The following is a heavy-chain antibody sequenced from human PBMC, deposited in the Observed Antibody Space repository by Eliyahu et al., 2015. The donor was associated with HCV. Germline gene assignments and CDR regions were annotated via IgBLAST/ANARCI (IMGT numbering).Heavy chain of an antibody. V-gene: IGHV3-23*01. Sequence: EVQLLESGGGLAQPGGSLXLSCAVSGVTFSXYAXXXVRXAPGKGLXWVSGISSNGVKTYYADSVKGRFTISRDNAQNTLSLQMNSLRAEDTAVYYCAITIFGVAFSIPVNKLRDFYFDYWGQGTLTTVSS. CDR1: GVTFSXYA. CDR3: AITIFGVAFSIPVNKLRDFYFDY. J-gene: IGHJ4*02. D-gene: IGHD3-3*01. CDR2: ISSNGVKT.